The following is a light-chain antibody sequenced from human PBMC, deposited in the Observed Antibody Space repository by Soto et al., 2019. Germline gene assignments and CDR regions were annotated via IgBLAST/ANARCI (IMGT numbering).Light chain of an antibody. CDR1: SSSIGSNT. CDR3: ATWDDSLNGRGL. Sequence: QSVLTQPPSASGTPGQRVTISCSGSSSSIGSNTVSWYQQVPGTAPTLLIYSNSHRPSGVPDRFSGSKSGTSASLAISGLQSEDEADYYCATWDDSLNGRGLFGGGTKLTVL. J-gene: IGLJ2*01. V-gene: IGLV1-44*01. CDR2: SNS.